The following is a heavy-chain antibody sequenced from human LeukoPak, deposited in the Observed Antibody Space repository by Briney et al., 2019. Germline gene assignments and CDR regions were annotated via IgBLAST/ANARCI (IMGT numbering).Heavy chain of an antibody. CDR3: ARDGPRIAALGEDFDY. Sequence: ASVKVSCKASGYTXTSYYMHGVRQAPGQGLEWMGIINPSGGSTSYAQKFQGRVTMTRDTSTSTVYMELSSLRSEDTAVYYCARDGPRIAALGEDFDYWGQGTLVTVSS. J-gene: IGHJ4*02. CDR1: GYTXTSYY. V-gene: IGHV1-46*01. CDR2: INPSGGST. D-gene: IGHD6-6*01.